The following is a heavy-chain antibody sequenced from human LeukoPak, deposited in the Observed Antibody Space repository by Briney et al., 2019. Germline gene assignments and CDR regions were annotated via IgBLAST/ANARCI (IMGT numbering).Heavy chain of an antibody. D-gene: IGHD6-19*01. CDR1: GFTFSSYA. CDR2: ISGSGDNT. V-gene: IGHV3-23*01. CDR3: AKDLRSKVAALDY. J-gene: IGHJ4*02. Sequence: PGGSLRLSCAASGFTFSSYAMNWVRQAPGKGLEWVSAISGSGDNTYYADSVKGRFTISGDNSKNTLYLQMNSLRAEDTAVFYCAKDLRSKVAALDYWGQGTLVTVSS.